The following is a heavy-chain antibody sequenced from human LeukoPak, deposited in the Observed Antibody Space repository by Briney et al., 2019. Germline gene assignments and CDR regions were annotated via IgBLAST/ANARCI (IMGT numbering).Heavy chain of an antibody. D-gene: IGHD3-9*01. V-gene: IGHV3-15*01. Sequence: GGSLRLSCAASGFTFNNAWMGWVRQAPGKGLEWVGRIKSQTDGGTTDYAAPVKGRFSISRDDSKDTVYVQMNSLKTEDTGVYYCTKQDDILTGYPFDNWGQGTLVTVAS. CDR3: TKQDDILTGYPFDN. CDR1: GFTFNNAW. J-gene: IGHJ4*02. CDR2: IKSQTDGGTT.